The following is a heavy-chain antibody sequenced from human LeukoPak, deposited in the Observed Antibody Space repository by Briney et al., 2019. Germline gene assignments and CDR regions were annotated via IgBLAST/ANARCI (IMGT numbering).Heavy chain of an antibody. Sequence: GGSLRLSCAASGFTFSDYYMSWIRQAPGKGLEWVSYISSSSSYTNYADSVKGRFTISRDNARKSLYLQMNSLRAEDTAVYYCARDGLGIDYWGQGTLVTVSS. CDR1: GFTFSDYY. J-gene: IGHJ4*02. V-gene: IGHV3-11*06. CDR3: ARDGLGIDY. D-gene: IGHD3-10*01. CDR2: ISSSSSYT.